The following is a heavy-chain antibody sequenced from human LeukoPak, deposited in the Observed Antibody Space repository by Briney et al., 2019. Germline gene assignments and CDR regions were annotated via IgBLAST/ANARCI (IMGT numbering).Heavy chain of an antibody. CDR2: IRYDGSNK. J-gene: IGHJ4*02. CDR3: AKGGAYYYRSGSVN. D-gene: IGHD3-10*01. Sequence: PGGSLRLSCAASGFTFSSFGMHWVRQAPGKGLEWVAFIRYDGSNKYYADSVRGRFTISRDNSKNTLFLQINSLRAEDTAVYYCAKGGAYYYRSGSVNWGQGTLVTVSS. CDR1: GFTFSSFG. V-gene: IGHV3-30*02.